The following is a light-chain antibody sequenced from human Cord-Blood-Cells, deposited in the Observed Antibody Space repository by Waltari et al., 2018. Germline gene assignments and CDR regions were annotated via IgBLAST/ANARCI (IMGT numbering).Light chain of an antibody. CDR3: QQYGSSPPLT. CDR1: QSVSSSY. Sequence: ETVLPQSLGTLSLSPGERATLSCRASQSVSSSYLTWYQQKPGQAPRLLIYGASSRVTGIPDRFSGSGSGTDFTLTISSREPEDFAVYYCQQYGSSPPLTFGGGTKVEIK. CDR2: GAS. V-gene: IGKV3-20*01. J-gene: IGKJ4*01.